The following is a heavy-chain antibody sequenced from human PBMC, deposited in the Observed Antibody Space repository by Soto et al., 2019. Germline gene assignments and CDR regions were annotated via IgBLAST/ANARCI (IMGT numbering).Heavy chain of an antibody. Sequence: GGSLRLSSEAPGFTFRSSWMSWVRQAPGKGLEWVSYIKPDGSETYYVDSVRGRFTISRDNAKNSLYLQMNSLRAEDTALYCCARYPSFGAFEIWGQGTMVTVAS. J-gene: IGHJ3*02. CDR2: IKPDGSET. V-gene: IGHV3-7*01. D-gene: IGHD3-10*01. CDR3: ARYPSFGAFEI. CDR1: GFTFRSSW.